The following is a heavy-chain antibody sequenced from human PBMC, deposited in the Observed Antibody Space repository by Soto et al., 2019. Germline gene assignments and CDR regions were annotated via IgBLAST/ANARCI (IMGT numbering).Heavy chain of an antibody. J-gene: IGHJ4*02. D-gene: IGHD4-17*01. CDR2: IYYSGST. V-gene: IGHV4-31*03. CDR3: ARDGYGDYGGSLFDY. Sequence: QVQLQESGPGLVKPSQTLSLTCTVSGGSISSGGYYCSWIRQHPGKGLEWIGYIYYSGSTYYNPSLKSRVTISVDTSKNQFSLKLSSVTAADTAVYYCARDGYGDYGGSLFDYWGQGTLVTVSS. CDR1: GGSISSGGYY.